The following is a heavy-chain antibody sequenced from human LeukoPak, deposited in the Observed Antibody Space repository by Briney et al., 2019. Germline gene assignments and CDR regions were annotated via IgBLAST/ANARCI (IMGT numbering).Heavy chain of an antibody. D-gene: IGHD6-13*01. J-gene: IGHJ6*03. V-gene: IGHV3-30*19. CDR2: ISYDGSNQ. CDR3: ARGRRQIVTAGYYYYMDV. CDR1: GFNFNTFG. Sequence: QPGGSLRLSCAASGFNFNTFGMHWVRQTPGKGLEWVALISYDGSNQYYADSVKGRFLISRDNSMDTLYVQMNSLRAEDTGVYYCARGRRQIVTAGYYYYMDVWGKGTTVTVSS.